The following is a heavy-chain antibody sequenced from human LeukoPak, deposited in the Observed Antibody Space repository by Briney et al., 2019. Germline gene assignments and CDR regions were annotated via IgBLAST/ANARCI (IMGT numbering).Heavy chain of an antibody. CDR1: GLTVTNAW. Sequence: AGGSLRLSCSASGLTVTNAWMNWVRQAPGEGLDWVGRIASKTDGGATDYAAPVKGRFTISRDDSKNTLNLQMNSLKTEDTAVYYCTTGIRGDWGQGTLVTVSS. D-gene: IGHD3-10*01. CDR2: IASKTDGGAT. J-gene: IGHJ4*02. V-gene: IGHV3-15*07. CDR3: TTGIRGD.